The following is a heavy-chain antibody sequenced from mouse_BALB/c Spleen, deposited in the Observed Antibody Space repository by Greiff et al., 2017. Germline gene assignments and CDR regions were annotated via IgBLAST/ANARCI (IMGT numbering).Heavy chain of an antibody. CDR3: ARDGSPSGYFDY. Sequence: EVKLVESGGGLVQPGGSLRLSCATSGFTFTDYYMSWVRQPPGKALEWLGFIRNKANGYTTEYSASVKGRFTISRDNSQSILYLQMNTLRAEDSATYYCARDGSPSGYFDYWGQGTTLTVSS. D-gene: IGHD1-1*01. CDR2: IRNKANGYTT. CDR1: GFTFTDYY. V-gene: IGHV7-3*02. J-gene: IGHJ2*01.